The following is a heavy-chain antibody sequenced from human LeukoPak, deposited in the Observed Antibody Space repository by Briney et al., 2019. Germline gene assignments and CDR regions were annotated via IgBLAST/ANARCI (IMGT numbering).Heavy chain of an antibody. J-gene: IGHJ4*02. V-gene: IGHV4-61*01. CDR3: ARDCGSTSCYDY. D-gene: IGHD2-2*01. CDR2: IYYGGSP. CDR1: GGSISSSSYY. Sequence: SETLSLTCTVSGGSISSSSYYWGWIRQPPGKGLEWIGYIYYGGSPIYNPSLKSRVTISVDTSKNQFSLKLSSVTAADAAVYYCARDCGSTSCYDYWGQGTLVTVSS.